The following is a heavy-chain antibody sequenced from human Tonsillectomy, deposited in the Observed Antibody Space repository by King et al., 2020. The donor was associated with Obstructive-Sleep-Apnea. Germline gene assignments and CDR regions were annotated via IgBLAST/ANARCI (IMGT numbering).Heavy chain of an antibody. V-gene: IGHV3-66*01. CDR2: IYSGGST. CDR1: GFTVSSNY. D-gene: IGHD2-2*01. CDR3: AREGIYCSSTSCSLGT. Sequence: VQLVESGGRLVQPGGSLRLSCAASGFTVSSNYMSWVRQAPGKGLEWVSVIYSGGSTYYADSVKGRFTISRDNSKNTLYLQMNSLRAEDTAVYYCAREGIYCSSTSCSLGTWGQGTLVTVSS. J-gene: IGHJ5*02.